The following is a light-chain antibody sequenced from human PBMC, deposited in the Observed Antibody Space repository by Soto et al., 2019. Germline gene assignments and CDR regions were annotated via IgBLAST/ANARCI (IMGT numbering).Light chain of an antibody. CDR3: QQYGSSPAT. CDR2: GAS. CDR1: QSVSSSY. V-gene: IGKV3-20*01. J-gene: IGKJ4*01. Sequence: SVLTQSPGTLSLSPGERATLSCRASQSVSSSYLAWYRQKPGQAPRLLIYGASSRATGIPDRFSGSGSGTDFTLTISRLEPEDFAVYYCQQYGSSPATFGGGTKVDIK.